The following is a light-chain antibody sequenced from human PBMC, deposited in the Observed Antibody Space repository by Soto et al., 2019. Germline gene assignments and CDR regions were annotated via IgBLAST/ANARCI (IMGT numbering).Light chain of an antibody. V-gene: IGKV1-5*03. CDR1: QTISSW. Sequence: DIQMTQSPSTLSGSVGDRVTITCRASQTISSWLAWYQQKPGRAPKLLIYKASTLKSGVPSRFSGSGSGTEFTLTIASLQSEDFAVYYCQQHSSWLWTFGQGTKVDIK. J-gene: IGKJ1*01. CDR3: QQHSSWLWT. CDR2: KAS.